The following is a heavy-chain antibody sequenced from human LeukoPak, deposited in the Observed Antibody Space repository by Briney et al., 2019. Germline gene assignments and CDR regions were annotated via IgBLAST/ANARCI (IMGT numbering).Heavy chain of an antibody. Sequence: SETLSLTCGVSGGSLTGTNWWTWVRQPPGKGLEWIGEVHLDGRTNYNPSLKSRLTMSVDLSENHVSLKLTSVTAADTAVYYCAREGGFYRPLDYSGQGTLVTVSS. V-gene: IGHV4-4*02. D-gene: IGHD3-3*01. CDR1: GGSLTGTNW. CDR3: AREGGFYRPLDY. CDR2: VHLDGRT. J-gene: IGHJ4*02.